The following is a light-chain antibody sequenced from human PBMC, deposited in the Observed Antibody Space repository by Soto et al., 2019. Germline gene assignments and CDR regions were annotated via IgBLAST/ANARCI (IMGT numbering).Light chain of an antibody. CDR2: DAS. CDR3: QQYHSYPLT. CDR1: QTISSW. Sequence: DIEMTQSPSTLSASVGDRVTITCRASQTISSWLAWYQQKPGKAPNLLINDASSLESGVPSRFGGSGSGTEFTLPISSLQPDDSATYYCQQYHSYPLTCGGGTKVEIK. J-gene: IGKJ4*01. V-gene: IGKV1-5*01.